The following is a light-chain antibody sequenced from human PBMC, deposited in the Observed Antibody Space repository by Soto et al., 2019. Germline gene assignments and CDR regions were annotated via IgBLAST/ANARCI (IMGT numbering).Light chain of an antibody. CDR2: DVS. Sequence: QSALTQPASVSGSPGQSITISCTGTSSAVGGYNYVSWYQQHPGKAPKFMIYDVSNRPSGVSNRFSGSKSGNTAALTISGLQAEEEADYYCCSYTTSNTRQIVFGTGTKVTVL. V-gene: IGLV2-14*01. CDR3: CSYTTSNTRQIV. J-gene: IGLJ1*01. CDR1: SSAVGGYNY.